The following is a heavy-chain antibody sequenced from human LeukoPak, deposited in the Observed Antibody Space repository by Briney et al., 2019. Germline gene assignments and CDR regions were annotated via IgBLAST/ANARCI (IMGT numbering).Heavy chain of an antibody. V-gene: IGHV4-61*08. J-gene: IGHJ4*02. CDR2: IYYSGST. CDR3: ARDLGGYSYGYCFGY. Sequence: PSETLSLTCTVSGGSISSGGYYWSWIRQPPGKGLEWIGYIYYSGSTNYNPSLKSRVTISVDTSKNQFSLKLSSVTAADTAVYYCARDLGGYSYGYCFGYWGQGTLVTVSS. D-gene: IGHD5-18*01. CDR1: GGSISSGGYY.